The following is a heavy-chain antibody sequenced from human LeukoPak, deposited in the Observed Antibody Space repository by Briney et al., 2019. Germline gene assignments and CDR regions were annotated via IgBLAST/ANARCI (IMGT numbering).Heavy chain of an antibody. J-gene: IGHJ4*02. Sequence: ASVKVSCKASGYTFTSYDINWVRQATGQGLEWMGWMNPNSGNTGYAQKFQGSVTMTRNTSISTAYMELSSLRSEDTAVYYCARDCGGDCYSRFDYWGQGTLVTVSS. CDR3: ARDCGGDCYSRFDY. CDR1: GYTFTSYD. D-gene: IGHD2-21*02. V-gene: IGHV1-8*01. CDR2: MNPNSGNT.